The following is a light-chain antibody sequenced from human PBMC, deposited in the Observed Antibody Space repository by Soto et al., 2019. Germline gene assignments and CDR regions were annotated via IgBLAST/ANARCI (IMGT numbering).Light chain of an antibody. CDR3: SSYSSSNTLYV. CDR1: SSDVGGYNY. Sequence: QSVLTQPASVSGTPGQSITISCTGTSSDVGGYNYVSWYQQQSGKAPKLMIHEVSNRPSGVSNRFSGSKSGNTAFLTISWLQAEDEADYYCSSYSSSNTLYVFGTGTKVTVL. J-gene: IGLJ1*01. V-gene: IGLV2-14*01. CDR2: EVS.